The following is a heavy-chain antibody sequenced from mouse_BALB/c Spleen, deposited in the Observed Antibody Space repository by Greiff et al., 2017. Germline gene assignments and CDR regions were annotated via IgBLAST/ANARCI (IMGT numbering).Heavy chain of an antibody. CDR1: GYTFTDYW. V-gene: IGHV1-69*01. Sequence: VQLQQSGAELVMPGASVKMSCKASGYTFTDYWMHWVKQRPGQGLEWIGAIDTSDSYTSYNQKFKGKATLTVDESSSTAYMQISSLTSEDSAVYYCARSTTVVNYFDYWGQGTTLTVSS. J-gene: IGHJ2*01. CDR3: ARSTTVVNYFDY. D-gene: IGHD1-1*01. CDR2: IDTSDSYT.